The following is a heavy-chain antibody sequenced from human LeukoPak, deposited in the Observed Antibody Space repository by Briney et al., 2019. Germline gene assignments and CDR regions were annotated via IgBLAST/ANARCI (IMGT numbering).Heavy chain of an antibody. Sequence: ASVKVSCKASGYTFTGYGISWVRQAPGQGLEWMGWISAYNGNTNYAQKLQGRVTMTTDTSTSTAYMELRRLRSDDTAVYYCAIPPLSRYCSGGSCYWHSGQGNLVTVSS. J-gene: IGHJ1*01. CDR1: GYTFTGYG. V-gene: IGHV1-18*01. CDR3: AIPPLSRYCSGGSCYWH. CDR2: ISAYNGNT. D-gene: IGHD2-15*01.